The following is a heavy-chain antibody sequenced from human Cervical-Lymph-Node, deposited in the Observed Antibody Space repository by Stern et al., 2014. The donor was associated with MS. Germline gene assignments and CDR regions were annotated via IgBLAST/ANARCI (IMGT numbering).Heavy chain of an antibody. D-gene: IGHD5/OR15-5a*01. V-gene: IGHV1-46*01. CDR2: VNAKGASA. CDR1: GYTFIRYY. Sequence: VQLVESGAQVKKPGASVKVSCKGSGYTFIRYYIQWVRQAPGQGLEWMGIVNAKGASARYAQKFQGRVTMASDTSTSTVSMELSSLRSEDTAVYYCATLYDSSGNYGMEVWGQGTTVIVSS. J-gene: IGHJ6*02. CDR3: ATLYDSSGNYGMEV.